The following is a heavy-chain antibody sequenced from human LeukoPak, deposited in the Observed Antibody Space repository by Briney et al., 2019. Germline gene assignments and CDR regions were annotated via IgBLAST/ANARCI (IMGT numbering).Heavy chain of an antibody. Sequence: QPGGSLRLSCTASGFTFSSYWMSWVRQCPGKGLEWVANIRQDGSEIYYVDSVKGRFTIFRDNAKNSLYLQMNSLRAEDTAVYYCARIQVRGQPSCSSGCYFDYWGQGTLVTVSS. V-gene: IGHV3-7*01. J-gene: IGHJ4*02. D-gene: IGHD6-19*01. CDR2: IRQDGSEI. CDR1: GFTFSSYW. CDR3: ARIQVRGQPSCSSGCYFDY.